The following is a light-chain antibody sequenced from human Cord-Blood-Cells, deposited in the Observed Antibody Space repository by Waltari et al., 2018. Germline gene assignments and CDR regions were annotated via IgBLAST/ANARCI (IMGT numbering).Light chain of an antibody. CDR3: QQYNSYST. CDR2: KAS. J-gene: IGKJ1*01. V-gene: IGKV1-5*03. Sequence: DMQMTQSPSTLSASVGGRVTITCRASQSISSWLDWYQQKPGKAPKLLIYKASSLESGVPSRFSGSGSGTEFTLTISSLQPDDFATYYCQQYNSYSTFGQGTKVEIK. CDR1: QSISSW.